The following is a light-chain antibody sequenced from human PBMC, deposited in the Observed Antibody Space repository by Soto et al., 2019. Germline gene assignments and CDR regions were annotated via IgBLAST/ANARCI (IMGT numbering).Light chain of an antibody. CDR3: SSYASSRDVF. J-gene: IGLJ2*01. Sequence: QSALTQHASVSGSPGQSITISCTGTSSDVGGYNYVSWYQQYPGKAPKLMIYEVSNRPSGVSNRFSGSKSGNTASLTISGLQAEDEADYYCSSYASSRDVFFGGGTKVTVL. CDR2: EVS. V-gene: IGLV2-14*01. CDR1: SSDVGGYNY.